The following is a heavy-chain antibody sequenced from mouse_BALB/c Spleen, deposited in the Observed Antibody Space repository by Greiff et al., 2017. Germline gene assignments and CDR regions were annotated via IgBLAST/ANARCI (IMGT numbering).Heavy chain of an antibody. CDR1: GFTFSSYT. J-gene: IGHJ1*01. CDR3: ARRDYYGSRDWYFDV. D-gene: IGHD1-1*01. Sequence: EVQVVESGGGLVQPGGSLKLSCAASGFTFSSYTMSWVRQTPEKRLEWVAYISNGGGSTYYPDTVKGRFTISRDNAKNTLYLQMSSLKSEDTAMYYCARRDYYGSRDWYFDVWGAGTTVTVSS. V-gene: IGHV5-12-2*01. CDR2: ISNGGGST.